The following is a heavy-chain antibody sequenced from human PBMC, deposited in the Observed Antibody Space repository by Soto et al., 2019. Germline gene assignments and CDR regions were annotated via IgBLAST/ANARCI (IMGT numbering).Heavy chain of an antibody. CDR1: GFTFSSYA. CDR3: ARMSYSGSYYLDY. V-gene: IGHV3-30-3*01. CDR2: ISYDGSNK. J-gene: IGHJ4*02. Sequence: PGGSLRLSCAASGFTFSSYAMHWVRQAPGKGLECVAVISYDGSNKYYADSVKGRFTISRDNSKNTLYLQMNSLRAEDTAVYYCARMSYSGSYYLDYWGQGTLVTVSS. D-gene: IGHD1-26*01.